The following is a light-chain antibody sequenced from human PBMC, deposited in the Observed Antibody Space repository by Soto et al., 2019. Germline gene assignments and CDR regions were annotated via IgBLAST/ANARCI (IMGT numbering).Light chain of an antibody. V-gene: IGLV2-14*01. J-gene: IGLJ1*01. CDR1: SSDVGGYNY. CDR2: DVS. Sequence: QSALTQPASVSGSPGQSITISCTGTSSDVGGYNYVSWYQQHPGKAPKLMIYDVSNQPSGVSNRFSGSKSGNTASLTISGLQAEDEADYYCSSYTSSSTLNVFGTGTKLTV. CDR3: SSYTSSSTLNV.